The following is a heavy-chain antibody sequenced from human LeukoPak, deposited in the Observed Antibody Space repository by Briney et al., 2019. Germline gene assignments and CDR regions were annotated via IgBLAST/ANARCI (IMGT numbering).Heavy chain of an antibody. V-gene: IGHV3-7*01. CDR1: GFTFSTYW. J-gene: IGHJ3*01. CDR3: ARPAYTAAYDL. CDR2: MKGDGSEI. Sequence: PGGSLRLSCAASGFTFSTYWMTWVRQAPGKGLEWVANMKGDGSEIHYADSVKGRFTISRDNAKNSLYLQMNNLRAEDTALYYCARPAYTAAYDLWGQGTMVTVSS. D-gene: IGHD3-16*01.